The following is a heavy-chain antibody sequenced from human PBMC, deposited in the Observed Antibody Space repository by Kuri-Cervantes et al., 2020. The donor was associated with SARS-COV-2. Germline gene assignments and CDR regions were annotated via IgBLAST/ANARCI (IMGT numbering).Heavy chain of an antibody. CDR2: IYSGGST. CDR3: AGHDTGDYYDSSGYSYYFDY. CDR1: GFTVSSNY. V-gene: IGHV3-53*01. D-gene: IGHD3-22*01. Sequence: GESLKISCAASGFTVSSNYMSWVRQAPGKGLEWVSVIYSGGSTYYADSVKGRFTISRHNSKNTLYLQMNSLRDEDTAVYYCAGHDTGDYYDSSGYSYYFDYWGQGTLVTVSS. J-gene: IGHJ4*02.